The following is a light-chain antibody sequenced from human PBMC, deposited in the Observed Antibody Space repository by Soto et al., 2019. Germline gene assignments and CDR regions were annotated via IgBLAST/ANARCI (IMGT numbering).Light chain of an antibody. CDR1: QFVSSR. CDR3: QQYGTSPET. CDR2: DTS. V-gene: IGKV3-20*01. J-gene: IGKJ2*01. Sequence: DIVVTQSPATLSASPGERVTLSCRASQFVSSRLAWYQRRPGQVPRLLIYDTSNRATGIPDRFSGSGSGTDFTLTISRLEPEDFAVYFCQQYGTSPETFGQGTKLEIK.